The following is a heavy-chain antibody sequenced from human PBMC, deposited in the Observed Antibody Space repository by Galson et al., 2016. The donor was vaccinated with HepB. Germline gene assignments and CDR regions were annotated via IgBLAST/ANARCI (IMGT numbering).Heavy chain of an antibody. CDR2: IWYDGSYK. Sequence: SLRLSCAASGFTFSSYGMHWVRQAPGKGLEWVSVIWYDGSYKYYADSVKGRFTISRDNSKNTLYLQMNSLRAEDTAVYYCARGQYSLNYYFDYWGQGILVTVSS. CDR3: ARGQYSLNYYFDY. J-gene: IGHJ4*02. V-gene: IGHV3-33*01. CDR1: GFTFSSYG. D-gene: IGHD5-18*01.